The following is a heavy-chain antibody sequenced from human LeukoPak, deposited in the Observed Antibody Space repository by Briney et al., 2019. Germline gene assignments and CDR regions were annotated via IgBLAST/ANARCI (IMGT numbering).Heavy chain of an antibody. CDR2: MSYVGNNI. CDR1: GFTFSSYA. D-gene: IGHD1-14*01. CDR3: ARDQPEHYLPSDY. Sequence: GGSLRLSCAASGFTFSSYAMYSVRQGPGKGLQWVEFMSYVGNNIHYADSVKGRFTISRDNSKNTLYLQMNSLRLEDTAVFYCARDQPEHYLPSDYSGQGTLVTVSS. J-gene: IGHJ4*02. V-gene: IGHV3-30-3*01.